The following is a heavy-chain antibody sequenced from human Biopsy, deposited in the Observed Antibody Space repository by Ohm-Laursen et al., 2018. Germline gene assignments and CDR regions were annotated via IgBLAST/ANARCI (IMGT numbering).Heavy chain of an antibody. CDR3: ARTPGKAVAGRFLDL. V-gene: IGHV4-4*07. Sequence: PSETLSLTCSVSGDSTNDYFWSWIRQPAGETLEWIGRIYSSGGSSYNPSLKSRISMSMDTSNNQFSLTLTSVTAADTAVYYCARTPGKAVAGRFLDLWGRGTLVTVSS. CDR2: IYSSGGS. CDR1: GDSTNDYF. J-gene: IGHJ2*01. D-gene: IGHD6-19*01.